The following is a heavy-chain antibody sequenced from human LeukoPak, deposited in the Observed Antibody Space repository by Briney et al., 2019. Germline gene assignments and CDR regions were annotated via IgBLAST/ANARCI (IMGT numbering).Heavy chain of an antibody. D-gene: IGHD3-10*01. CDR3: ARAHRGVDAFDI. Sequence: ASVKISCKASGYTFTSYDINWVRQATGQGLEWMGWMNPNSGNTGYAQKFQGRVTMARNTSISTAYMELSSLRSEDTVGYYCARAHRGVDAFDIWGQGTMVTVSS. CDR1: GYTFTSYD. V-gene: IGHV1-8*01. CDR2: MNPNSGNT. J-gene: IGHJ3*02.